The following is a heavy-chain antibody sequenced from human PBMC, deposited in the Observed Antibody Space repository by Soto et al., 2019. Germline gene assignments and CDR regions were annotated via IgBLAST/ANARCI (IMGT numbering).Heavy chain of an antibody. D-gene: IGHD2-15*01. CDR1: GYTFTSYA. CDR2: INAGNGNT. CDR3: ARGRYCSGGSCSDDAFDI. V-gene: IGHV1-3*01. Sequence: ASLKVSCKASGYTFTSYAMHWVRQAPGQRLEWMGWINAGNGNTKYSQKFQGRVTITRDTSASTAYMELSSLRSEDTAVYYCARGRYCSGGSCSDDAFDIWGQGTMVTVSS. J-gene: IGHJ3*02.